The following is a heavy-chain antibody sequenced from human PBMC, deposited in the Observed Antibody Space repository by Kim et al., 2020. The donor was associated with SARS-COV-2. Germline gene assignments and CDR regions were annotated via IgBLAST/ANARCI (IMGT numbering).Heavy chain of an antibody. CDR3: AREAYCGGDCYSDSGGAYYFDY. D-gene: IGHD2-21*01. CDR2: ISAYNGNT. V-gene: IGHV1-18*01. CDR1: GYTFTSYG. J-gene: IGHJ4*02. Sequence: ASVKVSCKASGYTFTSYGISWVRQAPGQGLEWMGWISAYNGNTNYAQKLQGRVTMTTDTSTSTAYMELRSLRSDDTAVYYCAREAYCGGDCYSDSGGAYYFDYWGQGTLVTVSS.